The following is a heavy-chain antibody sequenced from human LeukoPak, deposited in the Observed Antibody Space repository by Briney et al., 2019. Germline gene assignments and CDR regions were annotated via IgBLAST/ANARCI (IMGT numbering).Heavy chain of an antibody. CDR1: GGTFSSYA. J-gene: IGHJ4*02. CDR2: IIPILGIA. D-gene: IGHD3-10*01. V-gene: IGHV1-69*04. Sequence: ASVKVSCKASGGTFSSYAISWVRQAPGQGLEWMGRIIPILGIANYAQEFQGRVTITADKSTSTAYMELSSLRSEDTAVYYCARVRVRGVVFDYWGQGTLVTVSS. CDR3: ARVRVRGVVFDY.